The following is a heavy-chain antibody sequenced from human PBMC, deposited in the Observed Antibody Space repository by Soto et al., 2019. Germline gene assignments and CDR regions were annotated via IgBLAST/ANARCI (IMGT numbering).Heavy chain of an antibody. J-gene: IGHJ5*02. CDR1: GGSISSSNW. CDR3: ARFSGYSQQRFDP. V-gene: IGHV4-4*02. Sequence: QVQLQESGPGLVKPSGTLSLTCAVSGGSISSSNWWSWVRQPPGKGLEWIGEIYHSGSTNYNPSLRILVTITVDKSKIQFSLKLCSVSAADTAVYYCARFSGYSQQRFDPWGQGTLVTVSS. CDR2: IYHSGST. D-gene: IGHD6-13*01.